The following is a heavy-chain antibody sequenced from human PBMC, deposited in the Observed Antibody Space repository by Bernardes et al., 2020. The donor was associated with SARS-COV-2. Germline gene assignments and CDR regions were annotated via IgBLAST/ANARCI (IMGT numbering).Heavy chain of an antibody. CDR2: ISYEGSNK. D-gene: IGHD1-7*01. Sequence: GGSLRLSCVASGFSFSNFGMHWVRQIPGKGLEWVAIISYEGSNKYYADSVKGRFSISRDNSRNTLYLQMNSLRTEDTAVYYCAKRSAIWELLGQGYYFDSWGQGALVTVSS. CDR3: AKRSAIWELLGQGYYFDS. J-gene: IGHJ4*02. CDR1: GFSFSNFG. V-gene: IGHV3-30*18.